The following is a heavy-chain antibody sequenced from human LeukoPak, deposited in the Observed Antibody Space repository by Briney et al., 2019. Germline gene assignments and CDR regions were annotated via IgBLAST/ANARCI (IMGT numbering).Heavy chain of an antibody. CDR1: GFTFSNYA. CDR2: IGGSGGST. Sequence: PGGSLRLSCAASGFTFSNYAMSWVRQAPGKGLEWVSGIGGSGGSTYYADSVKGRFTISRDISKNTVYLQMNSLRAKDTAVYYCAKENYDVLTAYSDYWGQGTLVTVSS. D-gene: IGHD3-9*01. J-gene: IGHJ4*02. CDR3: AKENYDVLTAYSDY. V-gene: IGHV3-23*01.